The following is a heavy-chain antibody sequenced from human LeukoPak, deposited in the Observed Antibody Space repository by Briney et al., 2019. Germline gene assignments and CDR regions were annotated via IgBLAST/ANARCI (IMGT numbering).Heavy chain of an antibody. CDR2: INWNGGST. Sequence: PGGSLRLSCAASGFTFDDYGMSWVRQAPGKGLEWVSGINWNGGSTGYADSVKGRFTISRDNAKNSLYLQMNSLRVEDTALYYCAKDKRRDGYNPVFDYWGQGTLVTVSS. CDR1: GFTFDDYG. J-gene: IGHJ4*02. D-gene: IGHD5-24*01. CDR3: AKDKRRDGYNPVFDY. V-gene: IGHV3-20*04.